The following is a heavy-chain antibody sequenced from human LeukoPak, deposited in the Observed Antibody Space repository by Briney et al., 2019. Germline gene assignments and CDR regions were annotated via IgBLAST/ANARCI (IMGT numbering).Heavy chain of an antibody. V-gene: IGHV3-23*01. CDR1: GFTFSSYT. J-gene: IGHJ4*02. Sequence: GGSLRLSCAASGFTFSSYTMSWVRQAPGKGLEWVSVLSGSGGSTYYADSVKGRFTISRDNSKNTLYLQMNSLRAEDTAVYYCAKDREWLPDYWGQGTLVTVSS. CDR2: LSGSGGST. D-gene: IGHD5-12*01. CDR3: AKDREWLPDY.